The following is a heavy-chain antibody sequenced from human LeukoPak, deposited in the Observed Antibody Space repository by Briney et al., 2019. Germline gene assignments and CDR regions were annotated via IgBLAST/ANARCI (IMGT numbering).Heavy chain of an antibody. D-gene: IGHD2-2*01. J-gene: IGHJ5*02. CDR2: IYYSGST. CDR3: ARLVSPGWFDP. CDR1: GFTFSSYE. Sequence: PGGSLRLSCASSGFTFSSYEMNWVRQAPGKGLEWIGSIYYSGSTYYNSSLKSRVTISVETSKNQFSLNLRSVTAADTAVYYCARLVSPGWFDPWGQGTLVIVSS. V-gene: IGHV4-59*05.